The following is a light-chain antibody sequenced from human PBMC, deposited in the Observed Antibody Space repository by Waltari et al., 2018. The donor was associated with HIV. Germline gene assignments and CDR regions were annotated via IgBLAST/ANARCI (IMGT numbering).Light chain of an antibody. V-gene: IGKV3-11*01. J-gene: IGKJ2*01. CDR1: ESISTL. CDR2: DAS. CDR3: QQRSNWPHT. Sequence: ETVLTQSPATLSVSPGERATFSCRASESISTLLSWYQQKPGQAPKVLISDASNRATGVPARFSGSGSGTDFTLTITSLEPEDVAVYYCQQRSNWPHTFGQGTKLEI.